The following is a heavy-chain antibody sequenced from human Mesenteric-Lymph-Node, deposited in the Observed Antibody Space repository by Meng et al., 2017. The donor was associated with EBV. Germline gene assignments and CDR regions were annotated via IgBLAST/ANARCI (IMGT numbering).Heavy chain of an antibody. CDR3: ARLGTSMGFSYSGTWFFEY. CDR2: IPFNADNK. D-gene: IGHD6-13*01. J-gene: IGHJ4*02. Sequence: QVQLVESGGGVVQPGMSLRLSGVASGFTFSSYSMYWVRQAPGGRLEWVAVIPFNADNKYYADSVKGRFTISRDNSKKTLYLQMNSLRTEDTAIYYCARLGTSMGFSYSGTWFFEYWGQGVLVTV. V-gene: IGHV3-30-3*01. CDR1: GFTFSSYS.